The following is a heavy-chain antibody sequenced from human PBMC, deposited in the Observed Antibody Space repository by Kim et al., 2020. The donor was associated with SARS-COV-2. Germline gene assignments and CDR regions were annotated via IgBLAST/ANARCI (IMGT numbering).Heavy chain of an antibody. V-gene: IGHV4-4*07. CDR2: IYTSGST. Sequence: SETLSLTCTVSGGSISSYYWSWIRQPAGKGLEWIGRIYTSGSTNYNPSLKSRVTMSVDTSKNQFSLKLSSVTAADTAVYYCARDRDGYTARAFDIWGQGTMVTVSS. CDR1: GGSISSYY. D-gene: IGHD5-12*01. J-gene: IGHJ3*02. CDR3: ARDRDGYTARAFDI.